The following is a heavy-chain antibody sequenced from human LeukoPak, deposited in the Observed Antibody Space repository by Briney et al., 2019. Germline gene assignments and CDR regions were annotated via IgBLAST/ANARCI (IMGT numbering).Heavy chain of an antibody. V-gene: IGHV4-34*01. Sequence: GSLRLSCEASGFTFGNYEMNWVRQAPGKGLEWIGEINHSGSTNYNPSLKSRVTISVDTSKNQFSLKLSSVTAADTAVYYCARGLVATIRDYYYYMDVWGKGTTVTVSS. J-gene: IGHJ6*03. D-gene: IGHD5-12*01. CDR1: GFTFGNYE. CDR2: INHSGST. CDR3: ARGLVATIRDYYYYMDV.